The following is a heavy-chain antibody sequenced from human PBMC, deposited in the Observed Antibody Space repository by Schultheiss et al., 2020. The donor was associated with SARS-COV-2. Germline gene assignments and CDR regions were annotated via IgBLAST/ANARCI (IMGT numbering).Heavy chain of an antibody. J-gene: IGHJ4*02. D-gene: IGHD3-22*01. CDR2: IYTSGST. CDR1: GGSFSGYY. CDR3: ARHPDYYYDSSGDYYPSN. Sequence: SETLSLTCAVYGGSFSGYYWSWIRQPAGKGLEWIGRIYTSGSTNYNPSLKSRVTISVDTSKNQFSLKLSSVTAADTAVYYCARHPDYYYDSSGDYYPSNWGQGTLVTVSS. V-gene: IGHV4-59*10.